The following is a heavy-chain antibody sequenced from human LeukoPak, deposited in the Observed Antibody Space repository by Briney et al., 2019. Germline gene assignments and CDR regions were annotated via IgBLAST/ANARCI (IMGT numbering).Heavy chain of an antibody. D-gene: IGHD3-22*01. CDR3: ARAYRITMIVVPSGGAFDI. CDR1: GFTFSSYW. Sequence: GGSLRLSCAASGFTFSSYWMSWVRQAPGKGLEWVANIKQDGSEKYYVDSVKGRFTISRDNAKNSLYLQMNSLRAEDTAVYYCARAYRITMIVVPSGGAFDIWGQGTMVTVSS. V-gene: IGHV3-7*01. J-gene: IGHJ3*02. CDR2: IKQDGSEK.